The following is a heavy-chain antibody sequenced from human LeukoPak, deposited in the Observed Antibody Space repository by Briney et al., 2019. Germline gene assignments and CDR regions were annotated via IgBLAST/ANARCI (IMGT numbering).Heavy chain of an antibody. D-gene: IGHD4-11*01. V-gene: IGHV3-21*01. CDR3: AREPGGVTTWFDY. CDR2: ISSSSSYI. J-gene: IGHJ4*02. Sequence: GGSLRLSCAASGFTFSSYSMNWVRQAPGKGLEWVSSISSSSSYIYYADSVKGRFTISRDNAKNSLYLQMNSLRAEDTAVYYCAREPGGVTTWFDYWGQGTLVTASS. CDR1: GFTFSSYS.